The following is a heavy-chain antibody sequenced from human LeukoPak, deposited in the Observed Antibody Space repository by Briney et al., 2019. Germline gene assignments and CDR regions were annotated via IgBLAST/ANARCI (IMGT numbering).Heavy chain of an antibody. CDR1: GGSFSGYY. J-gene: IGHJ6*03. CDR2: INHSGST. V-gene: IGHV4-34*01. Sequence: PSETLSLTCGVYGGSFSGYYWSWIRQPPGKGLEWIGEINHSGSTYYSPSLKSRVTISVDTSKNQFSLKLSSVTAADTAVYYCRGGDYDYYYYYMDVWGKGTTVTVSS. D-gene: IGHD4-17*01. CDR3: RGGDYDYYYYYMDV.